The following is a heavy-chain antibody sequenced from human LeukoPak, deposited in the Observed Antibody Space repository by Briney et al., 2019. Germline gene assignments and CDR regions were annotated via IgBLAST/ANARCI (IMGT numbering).Heavy chain of an antibody. CDR3: ARFHTSSWFFDS. J-gene: IGHJ4*02. Sequence: SETLSLTCTVSGGSISSSSYYWGWIRQPPGKGLEWIGSIYYSGSTYYNPSLKSRVTISVDESKNEFSLKLTSVTAADTAVYYCARFHTSSWFFDSWGQGILVTVSS. D-gene: IGHD6-13*01. V-gene: IGHV4-39*07. CDR1: GGSISSSSYY. CDR2: IYYSGST.